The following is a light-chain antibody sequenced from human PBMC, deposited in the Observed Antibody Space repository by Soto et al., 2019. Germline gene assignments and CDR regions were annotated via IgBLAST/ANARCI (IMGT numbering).Light chain of an antibody. CDR2: EVS. J-gene: IGLJ3*02. V-gene: IGLV2-14*01. Sequence: QSVLTQPASVCGSPGQSITIFCSGTSSDVGAYKFVSWYRHHPGKAPQVMIYEVSNRPSGVSNRFSGSKSGNTASLTISGLQPEDEGDYYCSSYTSTSTPWVFGGGTKLTVL. CDR3: SSYTSTSTPWV. CDR1: SSDVGAYKF.